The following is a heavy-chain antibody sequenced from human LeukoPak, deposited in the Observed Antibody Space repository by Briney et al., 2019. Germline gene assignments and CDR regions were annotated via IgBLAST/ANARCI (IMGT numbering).Heavy chain of an antibody. Sequence: SVKVSCKASGGTFSSYAISWVRQAPGQGLEWMGRIIPILGIANYAQKLQGRVTMTTDTFTSTAYMELRSLRSDDTAVYYCARVRGGNDAFDIWGQGTMVTVSS. CDR2: IIPILGIA. D-gene: IGHD4-23*01. CDR3: ARVRGGNDAFDI. CDR1: GGTFSSYA. V-gene: IGHV1-69*04. J-gene: IGHJ3*02.